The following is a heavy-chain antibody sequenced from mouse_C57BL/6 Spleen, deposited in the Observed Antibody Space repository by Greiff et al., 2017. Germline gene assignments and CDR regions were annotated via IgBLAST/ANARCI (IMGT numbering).Heavy chain of an antibody. CDR3: AREGYGSGYAMDY. J-gene: IGHJ4*01. CDR1: GFTFSDYY. V-gene: IGHV5-16*01. D-gene: IGHD1-1*01. CDR2: INYDGSST. Sequence: EVQLKESEGGLVQPGSSMKLSCTASGFTFSDYYMAWVRQVPEKGLEWVANINYDGSSTYYLDSLKSRFIISRDNAKNILYLQMSSLKSEDTATYYCAREGYGSGYAMDYWGQGTSVTVSS.